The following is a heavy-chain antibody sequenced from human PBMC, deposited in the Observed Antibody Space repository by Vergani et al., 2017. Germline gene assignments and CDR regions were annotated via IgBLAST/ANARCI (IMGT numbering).Heavy chain of an antibody. V-gene: IGHV3-15*01. J-gene: IGHJ3*02. CDR1: GFTFSNAW. CDR3: TTDPDYIVARIAAFDI. CDR2: IKSKTDGGTT. D-gene: IGHD5-12*01. Sequence: EVQLVESGGGFVKPGGSLRLSCAASGFTFSNAWMSWVRQAPGKGLEWVGRIKSKTDGGTTDYAEPVKGRFTISRDDSKNTLYLQMNSLNTEDTAVYYCTTDPDYIVARIAAFDIWGQGTMVTVSS.